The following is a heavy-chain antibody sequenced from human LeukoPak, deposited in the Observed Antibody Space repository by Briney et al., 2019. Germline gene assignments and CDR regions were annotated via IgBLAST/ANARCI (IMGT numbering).Heavy chain of an antibody. CDR2: IYYSGST. D-gene: IGHD3-22*01. J-gene: IGHJ4*02. CDR1: GGSINSYY. V-gene: IGHV4-59*08. CDR3: ARHVGSGFHY. Sequence: PSETLSLTCTVSGGSINSYYWSWIRQPPGKGLEWIEYIYYSGSTNYNPSLKSRVTMSVDTSKNQFSLTLTFVTAADTAVYYCARHVGSGFHYWGQGTLVTVSS.